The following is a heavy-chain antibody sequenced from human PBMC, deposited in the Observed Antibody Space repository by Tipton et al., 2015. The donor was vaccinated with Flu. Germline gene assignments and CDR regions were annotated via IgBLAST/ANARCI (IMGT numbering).Heavy chain of an antibody. CDR2: IYNNQYT. CDR1: GGFVSSYY. D-gene: IGHD6-19*01. J-gene: IGHJ4*02. Sequence: TLSLTCTVSGGFVSSYYWNWIRQPPGKGLEWIGYIYNNQYTKYNPSLKSRVTVSVDPSMSQFSLRLTSVTAADTAIYYCAKVIPELVAGLDYWGQGTLVSVPS. CDR3: AKVIPELVAGLDY. V-gene: IGHV4-59*02.